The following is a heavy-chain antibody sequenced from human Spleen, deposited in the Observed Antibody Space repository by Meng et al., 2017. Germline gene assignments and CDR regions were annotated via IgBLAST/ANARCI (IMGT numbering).Heavy chain of an antibody. D-gene: IGHD5-18*01. Sequence: SETLSLTCAVSGYSITGSYNWGWIRQSPGKGLEWIGSIYQSGSTYYNPSLKSRVSMSADTSKNQFSLKLSSVTAADTAVYYCASGHARRGDIYDYWFDYWGQGTLVTVSS. CDR1: GYSITGSYN. V-gene: IGHV4-38-2*01. J-gene: IGHJ4*02. CDR3: ASGHARRGDIYDYWFDY. CDR2: IYQSGST.